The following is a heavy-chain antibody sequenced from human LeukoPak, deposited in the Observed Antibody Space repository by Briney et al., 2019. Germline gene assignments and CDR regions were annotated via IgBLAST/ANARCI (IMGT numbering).Heavy chain of an antibody. CDR2: IKGDGGER. CDR1: GFTFSIYW. Sequence: TGGSLRLSCTASGFTFSIYWMSWVRQAPGKGLEWVANIKGDGGERYYVDSVKGRFTISRDNAENSLYLQMNSLRAEDTAIYYCARDHDYTFDYWGQGTLVPVSS. CDR3: ARDHDYTFDY. V-gene: IGHV3-7*01. D-gene: IGHD4-11*01. J-gene: IGHJ4*02.